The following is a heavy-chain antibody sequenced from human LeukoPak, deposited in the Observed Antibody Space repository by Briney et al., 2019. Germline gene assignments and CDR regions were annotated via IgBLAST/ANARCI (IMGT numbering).Heavy chain of an antibody. D-gene: IGHD2-15*01. CDR2: ISGSGGST. CDR1: GFTFSSYA. CDR3: ARAGKYCSGGSCPYYHYGMDV. Sequence: PGGSLRLSCAASGFTFSSYAMSWVRQAPGKGLEWVSAISGSGGSTYYADSVKGRFTISRDNSKNTLYLQMNSLRAEDTAVYYCARAGKYCSGGSCPYYHYGMDVWGQGTTVTVSS. J-gene: IGHJ6*02. V-gene: IGHV3-23*01.